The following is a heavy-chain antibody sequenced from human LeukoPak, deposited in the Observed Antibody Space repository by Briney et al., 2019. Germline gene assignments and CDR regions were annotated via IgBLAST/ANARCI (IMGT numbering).Heavy chain of an antibody. D-gene: IGHD1-26*01. CDR3: ARDLLIVGATTRAFDI. Sequence: SVKVSCKASGGSFSSYAISWVRQAPGQGLEWMGGIIPIFGTANYAQKFQGRVTITADESTSTAYMELNSLRSEDTAVYYCARDLLIVGATTRAFDIWGQGTMVTVSS. J-gene: IGHJ3*02. CDR1: GGSFSSYA. CDR2: IIPIFGTA. V-gene: IGHV1-69*13.